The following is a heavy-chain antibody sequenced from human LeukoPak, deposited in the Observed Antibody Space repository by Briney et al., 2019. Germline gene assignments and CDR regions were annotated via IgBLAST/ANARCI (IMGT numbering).Heavy chain of an antibody. J-gene: IGHJ6*02. Sequence: PGGSLRLSRAASGFTFSSYSMNWVRQAPGKGLEWVSSISSSSSYIYCADSVKGRFTISRDNAKNSLYLQMNSLRAEDTAVYYCARDLYKDPTHGMDVWGQGTTVTVSS. V-gene: IGHV3-21*01. D-gene: IGHD3-10*01. CDR1: GFTFSSYS. CDR3: ARDLYKDPTHGMDV. CDR2: ISSSSSYI.